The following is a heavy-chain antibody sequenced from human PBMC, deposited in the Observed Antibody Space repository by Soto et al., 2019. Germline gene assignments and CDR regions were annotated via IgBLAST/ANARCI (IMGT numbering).Heavy chain of an antibody. V-gene: IGHV3-30*18. CDR1: GFTFSSYG. D-gene: IGHD1-26*01. CDR3: AKEGPGGGRHFYYGMDV. CDR2: ISNYGQIE. J-gene: IGHJ6*02. Sequence: SLTIFCVASGFTFSSYGFHLVRQRPGKGLEWVALISNYGQIEYYRRSVKGRFSVSKEWPGNTVYLQLNSLRPEDTAVYYCAKEGPGGGRHFYYGMDVWGQGTTVTVSS.